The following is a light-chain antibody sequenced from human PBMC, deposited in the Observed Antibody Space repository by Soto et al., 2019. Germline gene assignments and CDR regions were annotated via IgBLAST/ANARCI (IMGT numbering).Light chain of an antibody. CDR2: DVD. Sequence: VLTQSPATLSLSPGDSATLSCRDSQSVSNSLAWYQQKPGQAPRLLMSDVDTRATGIPDRFSGSGSATDFTLTISSLEPEDFALYYCQQRSSWPLITCGQGTRLEIK. V-gene: IGKV3-11*01. CDR3: QQRSSWPLIT. CDR1: QSVSNS. J-gene: IGKJ5*01.